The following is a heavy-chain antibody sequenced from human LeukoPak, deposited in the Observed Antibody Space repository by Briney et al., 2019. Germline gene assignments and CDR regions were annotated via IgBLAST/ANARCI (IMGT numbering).Heavy chain of an antibody. Sequence: SQTLSLTCAVSAGSLSSGGYSWSWIRHPPGKGLEWIGYIYHSGSTYYNPSLKSRVTISVDRPKNQLSLKLSSVTAADTAVYYCARAYNWNSNWFDPWGQGTLVTVSS. D-gene: IGHD1-1*01. V-gene: IGHV4-30-2*01. J-gene: IGHJ5*02. CDR3: ARAYNWNSNWFDP. CDR1: AGSLSSGGYS. CDR2: IYHSGST.